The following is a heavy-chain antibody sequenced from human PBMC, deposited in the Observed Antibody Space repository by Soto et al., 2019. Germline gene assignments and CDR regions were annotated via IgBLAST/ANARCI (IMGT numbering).Heavy chain of an antibody. CDR3: AKAPDYGDGIGY. Sequence: PGGSLRLSCAASGFTFSSYGMHWVRQAPGKGLEWVAVISYDGSNKYYADSVKGRFTISRDNSKNTLYLQMNSLRAEDTAVYYCAKAPDYGDGIGYWGQGXLVTVSS. D-gene: IGHD4-17*01. CDR1: GFTFSSYG. V-gene: IGHV3-30*18. J-gene: IGHJ4*02. CDR2: ISYDGSNK.